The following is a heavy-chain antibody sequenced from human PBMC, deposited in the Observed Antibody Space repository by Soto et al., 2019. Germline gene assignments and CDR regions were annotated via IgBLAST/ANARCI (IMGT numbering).Heavy chain of an antibody. CDR2: IYYSGST. Sequence: QVQLQESGPGLVKPSQTLSLTYTVSGGSISSGGYYWSWIRQHPGKGLEWIGYIYYSGSTYYNPSLKSRVTISVDTSKNQSSLKLSSVTAADTAVYYCARGPPIAAAEYNWFDPWGQGTLVTVSS. CDR3: ARGPPIAAAEYNWFDP. J-gene: IGHJ5*02. CDR1: GGSISSGGYY. V-gene: IGHV4-31*03. D-gene: IGHD6-13*01.